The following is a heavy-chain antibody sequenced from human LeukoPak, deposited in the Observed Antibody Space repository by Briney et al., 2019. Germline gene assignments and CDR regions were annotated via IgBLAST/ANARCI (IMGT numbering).Heavy chain of an antibody. J-gene: IGHJ4*02. D-gene: IGHD7-27*01. CDR2: IKQDGSEK. CDR1: GFTFSSYW. V-gene: IGHV3-7*01. CDR3: ARENWEEDFDY. Sequence: WGSLRLSCAASGFTFSSYWMSWVRQAPGKGLEWVANIKQDGSEKYYVDSVKGRFTISRDNAKNSLYLQMNSLRAEDTAVYYCARENWEEDFDYWGQGTLVTVSS.